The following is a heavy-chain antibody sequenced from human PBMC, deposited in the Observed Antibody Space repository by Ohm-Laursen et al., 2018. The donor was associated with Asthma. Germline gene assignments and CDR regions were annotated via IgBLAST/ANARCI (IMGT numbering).Heavy chain of an antibody. J-gene: IGHJ4*02. CDR1: GFTFSNYN. V-gene: IGHV3-48*01. CDR3: AAWGPRIY. CDR2: ITTGSSTI. Sequence: SLRLSCAASGFTFSNYNMIWVRQAPGKGLDWVSSITTGSSTIYYADSVRGRFTVSTDKVTNSLYLQINSLRPEDTAVYYCAAWGPRIYWGQGILVTASS. D-gene: IGHD3-16*01.